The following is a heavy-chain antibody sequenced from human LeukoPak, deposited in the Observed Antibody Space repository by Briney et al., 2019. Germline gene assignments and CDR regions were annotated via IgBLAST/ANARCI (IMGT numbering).Heavy chain of an antibody. CDR1: GYTFTSYD. CDR3: ARGNYDFWSGYYYYYYMDV. V-gene: IGHV1-8*03. J-gene: IGHJ6*03. Sequence: ASVKVSCKASGYTFTSYDINWVRQATGQGLEWMGWMNPNSGNTGYAQKFQGRVTITSNTSISTAYMELSSLRSEDTAVYYCARGNYDFWSGYYYYYYMDVWGKGTTVTVSS. CDR2: MNPNSGNT. D-gene: IGHD3-3*01.